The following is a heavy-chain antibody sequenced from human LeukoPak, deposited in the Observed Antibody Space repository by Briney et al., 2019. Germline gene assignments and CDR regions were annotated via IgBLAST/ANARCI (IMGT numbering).Heavy chain of an antibody. CDR3: ARTTEAHSWRTRYYDYYMDV. J-gene: IGHJ6*03. Sequence: SETLSLTCTVSGGSISSSNYYWNWIRQPAGKGLEWIGRIYTSGSTNYNPSLKSRVTISVDTSKNQFSLKLNSVIAADTAVYYCARTTEAHSWRTRYYDYYMDVWAKGTTVTVSS. V-gene: IGHV4-61*02. D-gene: IGHD6-13*01. CDR1: GGSISSSNYY. CDR2: IYTSGST.